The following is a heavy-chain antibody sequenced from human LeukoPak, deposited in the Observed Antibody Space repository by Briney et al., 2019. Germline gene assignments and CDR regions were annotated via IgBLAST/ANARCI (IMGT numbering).Heavy chain of an antibody. D-gene: IGHD6-19*01. CDR3: ARDRNVGSGRKSGWFDP. Sequence: PGGSLRLSCAAPGFTFSSYWMSWVRQAPGKGLEWVANIKQDGSEKYYVDSVKGRFTISRDNSKNTLYLQMNSLRAEDTAVYYCARDRNVGSGRKSGWFDPWGQGTLVTVSS. J-gene: IGHJ5*02. V-gene: IGHV3-7*03. CDR2: IKQDGSEK. CDR1: GFTFSSYW.